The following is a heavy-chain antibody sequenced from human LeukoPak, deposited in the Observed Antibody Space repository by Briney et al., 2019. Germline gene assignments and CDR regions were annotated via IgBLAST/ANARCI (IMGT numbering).Heavy chain of an antibody. D-gene: IGHD3-10*01. CDR1: GGSISTSNYY. Sequence: SETLSLTCTVSGGSISTSNYYWSWIRQPPGKGLEWIGEINHSGTTNYNPSLKSRITISVDTSKNQFSLRLSSVTAADTAVFYCARLKWFGELLSFAPSYYFDYWGQGILVTVSS. CDR2: INHSGTT. CDR3: ARLKWFGELLSFAPSYYFDY. V-gene: IGHV4-61*05. J-gene: IGHJ4*02.